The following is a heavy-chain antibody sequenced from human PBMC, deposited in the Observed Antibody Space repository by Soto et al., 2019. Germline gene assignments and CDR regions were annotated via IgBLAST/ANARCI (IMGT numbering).Heavy chain of an antibody. Sequence: PGGSLRLSCAASGFTFDDYTMHWVRQAPGKGLEWVSLISWDGGSTYYADSVKGRFTISRDSSKNSLYLQMNSLRTEDTALYYCAKDIAVAGLYYYYGMDVWGQGTTVPVSS. CDR3: AKDIAVAGLYYYYGMDV. CDR2: ISWDGGST. J-gene: IGHJ6*02. D-gene: IGHD6-19*01. V-gene: IGHV3-43*01. CDR1: GFTFDDYT.